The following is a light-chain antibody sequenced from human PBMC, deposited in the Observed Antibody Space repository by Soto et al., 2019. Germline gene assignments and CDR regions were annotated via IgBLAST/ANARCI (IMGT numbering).Light chain of an antibody. CDR1: QSISSY. J-gene: IGKJ5*01. CDR3: QQSYSTPST. Sequence: DIQMTQSPASLSASVGDRFTITCLASQSISSYLNWYQQKPGKAPKLLIYAASSLQSGVPSRFSGSGSGTDFTLTISSLQPEDFATYYCQQSYSTPSTFGQGTRLE. CDR2: AAS. V-gene: IGKV1-39*01.